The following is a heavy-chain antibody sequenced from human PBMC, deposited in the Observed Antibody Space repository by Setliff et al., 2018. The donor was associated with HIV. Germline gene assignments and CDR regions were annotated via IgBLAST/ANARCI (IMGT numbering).Heavy chain of an antibody. CDR3: ARVNGSWYERVLNYYYYMDV. J-gene: IGHJ6*03. D-gene: IGHD6-13*01. V-gene: IGHV1-69*13. CDR2: IIPIFGTA. Sequence: SVKVSCKASGGTFSSYAISWVRQAPGQGLEWMGVIIPIFGTANYAQKFQGRVTITADESTSTAYMELSSLRSEDTAVYYCARVNGSWYERVLNYYYYMDVWGKGTTVTVSS. CDR1: GGTFSSYA.